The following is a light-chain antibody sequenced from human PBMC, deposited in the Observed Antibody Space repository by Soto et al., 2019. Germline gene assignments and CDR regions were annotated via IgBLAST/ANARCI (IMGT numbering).Light chain of an antibody. V-gene: IGKV1-5*01. CDR2: DAS. CDR3: QQYNRYAVT. Sequence: DIQMTQSPSTLSASVGDRVTITCRASQSISSWLAWYQQKPGKAPKLLIYDASSLESGVPSRFRGSGSGTEFTLTISSLQPDDFETYYCQQYNRYAVTFGQGTKVDIK. CDR1: QSISSW. J-gene: IGKJ1*01.